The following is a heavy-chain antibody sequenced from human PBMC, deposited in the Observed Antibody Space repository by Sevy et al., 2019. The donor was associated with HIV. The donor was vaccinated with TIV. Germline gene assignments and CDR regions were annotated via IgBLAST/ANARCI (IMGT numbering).Heavy chain of an antibody. V-gene: IGHV4-59*08. CDR2: VSHSETS. D-gene: IGHD1-26*01. Sequence: SETLSLTCTVSGDSINTYYWSWIRQTPGKGLEWIAYVSHSETSNYNPSLKSRVTISLDTPRRQVSRKVSSVTVADTAVYYCAGLRWDVVVATNSTPGSYFDSWGQGTLVTVSS. CDR3: AGLRWDVVVATNSTPGSYFDS. J-gene: IGHJ4*02. CDR1: GDSINTYY.